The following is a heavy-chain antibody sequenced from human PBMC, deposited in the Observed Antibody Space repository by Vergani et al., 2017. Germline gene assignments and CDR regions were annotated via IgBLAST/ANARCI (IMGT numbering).Heavy chain of an antibody. V-gene: IGHV4-34*01. CDR3: ARGRRPGVGYYYYYMDV. Sequence: QVQLQQWGAGLLKPSETLSLTCAVYGGSFSGYYWSWIRQPPGKGLEWIGEINHSGSTNYNPSLKSRVTISVDTSKNQFSLKLSSVTAADTAVYYCARGRRPGVGYYYYYMDVWGKGTTVTGSS. D-gene: IGHD1-14*01. CDR1: GGSFSGYY. CDR2: INHSGST. J-gene: IGHJ6*03.